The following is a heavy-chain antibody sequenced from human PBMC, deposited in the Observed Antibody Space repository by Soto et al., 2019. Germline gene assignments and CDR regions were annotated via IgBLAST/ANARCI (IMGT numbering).Heavy chain of an antibody. CDR3: ARMGYDILTVGLIDY. CDR1: GGSISSGGYY. V-gene: IGHV4-31*03. J-gene: IGHJ4*02. Sequence: PSETLSLTCTVSGGSISSGGYYWSWIRQHPGKGLEWIGYIYYSGSTYYNPSLKSRVTISVDKSKNQFSLKLSSVTAADTAVYYCARMGYDILTVGLIDYWGQGTLVTVPQ. D-gene: IGHD3-9*01. CDR2: IYYSGST.